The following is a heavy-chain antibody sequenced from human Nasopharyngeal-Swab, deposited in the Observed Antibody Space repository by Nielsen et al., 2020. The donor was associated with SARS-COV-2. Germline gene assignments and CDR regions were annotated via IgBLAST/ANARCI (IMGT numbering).Heavy chain of an antibody. V-gene: IGHV3-7*01. J-gene: IGHJ6*03. CDR3: ARALTTVVTYYYYYMEV. D-gene: IGHD4-23*01. Sequence: GGSLRLSCAASGFTFSSYWMSWVRQAPGKGLEGVANIKQDGSEKYYVDSVKGRFTISRDNAKNSLYLQMNSLRAEDTAVYYCARALTTVVTYYYYYMEVWGKG. CDR2: IKQDGSEK. CDR1: GFTFSSYW.